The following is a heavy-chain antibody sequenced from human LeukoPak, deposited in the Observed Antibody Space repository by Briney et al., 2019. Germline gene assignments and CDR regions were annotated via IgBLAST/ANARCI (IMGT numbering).Heavy chain of an antibody. CDR3: ARDEQIVGATRFDY. Sequence: ASVKVSCKASGYTFTSYGISWVRQAPGQGLEWMGWISAYNGNTNYAQKLQGRVTMTTDTSTSTAYMELRSLRSDDTAVYYCARDEQIVGATRFDYWGQGTLVTVSS. D-gene: IGHD1-26*01. CDR1: GYTFTSYG. CDR2: ISAYNGNT. V-gene: IGHV1-18*01. J-gene: IGHJ4*02.